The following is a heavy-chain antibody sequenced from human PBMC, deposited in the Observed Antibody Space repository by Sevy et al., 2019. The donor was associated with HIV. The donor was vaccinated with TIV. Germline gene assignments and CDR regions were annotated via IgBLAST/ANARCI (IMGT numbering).Heavy chain of an antibody. Sequence: GVLKISCAASGFTFRTYSMNWVRQAPGKGLEWLSSISDDSRYIYYSDSVKGRFTISRANAKNFLFLQMNNLRVEDTAIYYCARDFTVFGVVSGIDYWGQGNLVTVSS. CDR3: ARDFTVFGVVSGIDY. J-gene: IGHJ4*02. V-gene: IGHV3-21*04. CDR2: ISDDSRYI. D-gene: IGHD3-3*01. CDR1: GFTFRTYS.